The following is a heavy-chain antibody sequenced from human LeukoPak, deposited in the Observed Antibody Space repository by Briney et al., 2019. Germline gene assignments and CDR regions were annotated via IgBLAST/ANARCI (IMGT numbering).Heavy chain of an antibody. CDR2: ISRSSRTI. J-gene: IGHJ6*02. Sequence: GGSLRLSCAASGFTFSSYSMNWVRQAPGKGLEWVSYISRSSRTIYYADSVKGRFTISRDNAKDSLYLQMNSLRDEDTAVYYCAVFLEWQGATYYGMDVWGQGTTVTVSS. CDR1: GFTFSSYS. D-gene: IGHD3-3*01. V-gene: IGHV3-48*02. CDR3: AVFLEWQGATYYGMDV.